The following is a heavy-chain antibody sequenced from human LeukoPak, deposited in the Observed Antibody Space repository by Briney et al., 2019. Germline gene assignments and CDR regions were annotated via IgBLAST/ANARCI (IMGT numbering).Heavy chain of an antibody. V-gene: IGHV1-2*06. J-gene: IGHJ4*02. D-gene: IGHD3-22*01. Sequence: ASVKVSCKASGYTFTGYYMHWVRQAPGQGLEWMGRINPNSGGTNYVQKFQGRVTMTRDTSISTAYMELSRLRSDDTAVYYCAREPEYSPVPYYYDSSGSDYWGQGTLVTVSS. CDR3: AREPEYSPVPYYYDSSGSDY. CDR1: GYTFTGYY. CDR2: INPNSGGT.